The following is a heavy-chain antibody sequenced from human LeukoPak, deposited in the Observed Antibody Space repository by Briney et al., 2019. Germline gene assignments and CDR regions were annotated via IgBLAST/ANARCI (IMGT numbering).Heavy chain of an antibody. CDR1: GGTFSSYA. V-gene: IGHV1-69*13. CDR3: AIIAAAGTGRWFDP. J-gene: IGHJ5*02. D-gene: IGHD6-13*01. Sequence: SVEVSCKASGGTFSSYAISWVRQAPGQGLEWMGGIIPIFGTANYAQKFQGRVTITADESTSTAYMELSSLRSEDTAVYYCAIIAAAGTGRWFDPWGQGTLVTVSS. CDR2: IIPIFGTA.